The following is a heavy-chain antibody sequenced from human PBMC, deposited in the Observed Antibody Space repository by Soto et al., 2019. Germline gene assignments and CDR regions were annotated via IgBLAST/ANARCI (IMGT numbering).Heavy chain of an antibody. Sequence: QVQLQESGPGLVKPSETLSLTCSVSGGSISSYYWSWIRQPPGKGLEWIAYIYYSGTSYNPSLKSRVYISLHTSKNQFSLKLSSVTAADTAIYYCARTYDGSGPNSGGYGFDIWGQGTMVTVSS. V-gene: IGHV4-59*01. CDR2: IYYSGT. CDR3: ARTYDGSGPNSGGYGFDI. D-gene: IGHD3-22*01. CDR1: GGSISSYY. J-gene: IGHJ3*02.